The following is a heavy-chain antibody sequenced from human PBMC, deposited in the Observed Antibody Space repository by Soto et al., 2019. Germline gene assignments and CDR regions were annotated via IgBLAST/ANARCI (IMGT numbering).Heavy chain of an antibody. CDR3: ASQRGYYYGMDV. CDR1: GGTFSSYT. J-gene: IGHJ6*02. Sequence: SVKVSCKASGGTFSSYTISWVRQAPGPGLEWMGGIIPIFGTADHAQKFQGRVTITADTSTSTAYMELSSLRSEDTAVYYCASQRGYYYGMDVWGQGTTVTVSS. D-gene: IGHD3-3*01. CDR2: IIPIFGTA. V-gene: IGHV1-69*06.